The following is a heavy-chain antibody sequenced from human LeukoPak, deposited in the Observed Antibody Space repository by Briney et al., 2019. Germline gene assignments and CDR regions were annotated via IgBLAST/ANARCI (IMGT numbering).Heavy chain of an antibody. CDR1: GFTFSSYA. Sequence: PGGSLRLSCAASGFTFSSYAMSWVRQAPGKGLEWVSAISGSGGSTYYADSAKGRFTISRDNSKNTLYLQMNSLRAEDTAVYYCAKAHGGDYYFDYWGQGTLVTVSS. V-gene: IGHV3-23*01. J-gene: IGHJ4*02. CDR2: ISGSGGST. D-gene: IGHD2-21*02. CDR3: AKAHGGDYYFDY.